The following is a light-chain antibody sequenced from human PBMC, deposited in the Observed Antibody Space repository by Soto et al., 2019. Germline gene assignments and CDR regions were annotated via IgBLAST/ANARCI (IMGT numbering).Light chain of an antibody. J-gene: IGLJ3*02. Sequence: QSVLTQPRSVSGSPGQSVTISCSGTSSDGGGYNYVSWYQQYPGKAPKLMIYDVNKRPSGVPDRFSGSKSGNTASLTISGLQGEDEADYHCCSYAGTNPWLFGGGTKVTVL. V-gene: IGLV2-11*01. CDR3: CSYAGTNPWL. CDR1: SSDGGGYNY. CDR2: DVN.